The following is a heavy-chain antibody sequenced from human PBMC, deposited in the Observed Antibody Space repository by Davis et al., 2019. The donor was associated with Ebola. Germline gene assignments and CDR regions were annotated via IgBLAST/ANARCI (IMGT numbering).Heavy chain of an antibody. CDR2: IYPNSGGT. D-gene: IGHD3-16*01. Sequence: AASVKVSCKASGYTFTGYYMHWVRQAPGQGLEWMGWIYPNSGGTNYAQSFQGRVTMTRDSSLSTAYMELNSLRSDDTAVYYCVAVTWGSYDDFDHWGQGTLITVSS. CDR1: GYTFTGYY. CDR3: VAVTWGSYDDFDH. J-gene: IGHJ4*02. V-gene: IGHV1-2*02.